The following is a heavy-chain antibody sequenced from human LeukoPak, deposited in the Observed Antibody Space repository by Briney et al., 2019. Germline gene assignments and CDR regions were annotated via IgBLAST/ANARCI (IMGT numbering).Heavy chain of an antibody. CDR1: GFTFDDYA. V-gene: IGHV3-9*01. Sequence: GGSLRLSCAASGFTFDDYAMHWVRQAPGKCLEWVSGISWNSGSIGYADSVKGRFTISRDNAKNSLYLQMNSLRAEDTALYYCAKTSLRYFDRLGLLWSPESWPFDYWGQGTLVTVSS. CDR3: AKTSLRYFDRLGLLWSPESWPFDY. CDR2: ISWNSGSI. J-gene: IGHJ4*02. D-gene: IGHD3-9*01.